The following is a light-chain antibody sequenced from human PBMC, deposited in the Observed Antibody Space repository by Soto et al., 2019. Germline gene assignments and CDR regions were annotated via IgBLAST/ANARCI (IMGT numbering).Light chain of an antibody. J-gene: IGKJ3*01. CDR2: DAS. CDR1: QDITSY. Sequence: DIQMTQSPSSLSASVGDRVTITCQASQDITSYLNWYQHKPGKAPKLLIYDASILEAGVPPRFSGSGSGTDFTLTIRSLQPEDFATYYCQHCDYLPIFGPGTTVDFK. V-gene: IGKV1-33*01. CDR3: QHCDYLPI.